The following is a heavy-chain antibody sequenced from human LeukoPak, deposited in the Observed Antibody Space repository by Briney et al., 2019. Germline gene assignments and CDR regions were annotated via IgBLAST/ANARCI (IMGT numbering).Heavy chain of an antibody. CDR1: GITLSNYG. CDR3: AKRGVVIRVILVGFHKQAYYFDS. CDR2: ISDTGGTI. Sequence: GGSLRLSCAVSGITLSNYGMSWVRQAPGKGLQWVAGISDTGGTITYADSVSGRFTISRDNAKNTLYLQMNSLRAEDTAVYFCAKRGVVIRVILVGFHKQAYYFDSWGHGALVTVSS. V-gene: IGHV3-23*01. D-gene: IGHD3-22*01. J-gene: IGHJ4*03.